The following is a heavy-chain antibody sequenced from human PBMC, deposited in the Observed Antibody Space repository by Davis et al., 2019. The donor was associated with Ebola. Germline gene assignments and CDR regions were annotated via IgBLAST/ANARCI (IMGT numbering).Heavy chain of an antibody. CDR2: ISGSSGST. CDR1: GFTVSSNY. CDR3: ARDMYSSSRGYYYYGMDV. Sequence: GESLKISCAASGFTVSSNYMSWVRQAPGKGLEWVSAISGSSGSTYYADSVKGRFTISRDNSKNTLYLQMNSLRAEDTAVYYCARDMYSSSRGYYYYGMDVWGQGTTVTVSS. V-gene: IGHV3-23*01. J-gene: IGHJ6*02. D-gene: IGHD6-6*01.